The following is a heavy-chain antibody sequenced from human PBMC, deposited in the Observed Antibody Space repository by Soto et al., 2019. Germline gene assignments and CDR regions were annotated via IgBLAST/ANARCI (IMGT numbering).Heavy chain of an antibody. Sequence: EVQLVESGGGLVQPGESLTLSCAASGFTFSSYWMHWVRQAPGKGLVWVSRIKSDGSGTYYADSVKGRLTISKDNAKNTLYLPLNSLPVDATAVYSCSRGDGDRYDGNGYLGRHWGQGTLVSVSS. CDR3: SRGDGDRYDGNGYLGRH. CDR1: GFTFSSYW. V-gene: IGHV3-74*01. CDR2: IKSDGSGT. J-gene: IGHJ4*02. D-gene: IGHD3-22*01.